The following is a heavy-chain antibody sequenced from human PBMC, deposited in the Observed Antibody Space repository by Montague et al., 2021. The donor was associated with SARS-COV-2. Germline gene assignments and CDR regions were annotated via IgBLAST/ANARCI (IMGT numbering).Heavy chain of an antibody. V-gene: IGHV4-34*01. CDR2: INHTGGA. CDR1: SGSFSDFY. D-gene: IGHD3-9*01. J-gene: IGHJ6*02. CDR3: ARGHVRMSGGLIFIPAAGHLDG. Sequence: SETLSLTCAVYSGSFSDFYWTWIRQSPGKGLEWIGEINHTGGANYNPSLKGRVTLSRDTSKNQFSLKLQSVTDADTGVYYCARGHVRMSGGLIFIPAAGHLDGWGQGTTVIVSS.